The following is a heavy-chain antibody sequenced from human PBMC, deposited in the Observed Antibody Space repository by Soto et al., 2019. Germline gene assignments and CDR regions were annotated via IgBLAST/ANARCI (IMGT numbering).Heavy chain of an antibody. V-gene: IGHV3-23*01. D-gene: IGHD2-15*01. Sequence: LRLSCAASGFAFSSYAMTWVRQAPGKGLEWVSAISGGGRNTYYADSVKGRFTISRDNSKNTLFLQLNSLRAEDTAVYYCARLVAVAATPFDSWGQGTLVTVSS. CDR2: ISGGGRNT. J-gene: IGHJ4*02. CDR3: ARLVAVAATPFDS. CDR1: GFAFSSYA.